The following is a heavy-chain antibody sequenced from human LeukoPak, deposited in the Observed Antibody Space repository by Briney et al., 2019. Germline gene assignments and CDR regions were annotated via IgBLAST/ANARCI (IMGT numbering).Heavy chain of an antibody. CDR3: ARPDSSGYYYYFDY. CDR2: ISAYNGNT. Sequence: ASVKVSCKASGYTFTSYGISWVPQAPGQGLEWMGWISAYNGNTNYAQKLQGRVTMTTDTSTSTAYMELRSLRSDDTAVYYCARPDSSGYYYYFDYWGQGTLVTVSS. D-gene: IGHD3-22*01. CDR1: GYTFTSYG. J-gene: IGHJ4*02. V-gene: IGHV1-18*01.